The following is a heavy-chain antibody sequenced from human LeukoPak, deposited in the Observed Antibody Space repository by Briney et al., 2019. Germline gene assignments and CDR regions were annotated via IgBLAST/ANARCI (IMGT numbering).Heavy chain of an antibody. J-gene: IGHJ4*02. CDR1: GYTFTGYF. D-gene: IGHD5-12*01. Sequence: ASVKVSCKASGYTFTGYFMHWVRQAPGHGLEWMGWINPNTGDTNYGQKLQGRVTMTRDTSISTAYMELNRLRSDDTAVYYCATSGYSDSGYFDCWGQGTLVTVSS. V-gene: IGHV1-2*02. CDR3: ATSGYSDSGYFDC. CDR2: INPNTGDT.